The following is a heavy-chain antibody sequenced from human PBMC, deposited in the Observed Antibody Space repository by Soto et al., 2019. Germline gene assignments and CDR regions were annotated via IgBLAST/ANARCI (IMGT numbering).Heavy chain of an antibody. D-gene: IGHD6-13*01. CDR1: GFTFRSFT. CDR3: TRDASRDSSARGWFDP. CDR2: ISSNSAYI. J-gene: IGHJ5*02. Sequence: GGSLRLSCAASGFTFRSFTMNWVRQAPGKGLEWVSTISSNSAYIYYTDALRGRFTISRDNAKNSLHLQLNSLRAEDTAVYYCTRDASRDSSARGWFDPWGQGTLVTVSS. V-gene: IGHV3-21*01.